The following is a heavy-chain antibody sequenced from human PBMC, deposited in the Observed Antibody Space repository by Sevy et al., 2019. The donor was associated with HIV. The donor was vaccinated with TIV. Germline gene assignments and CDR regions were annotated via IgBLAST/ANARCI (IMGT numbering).Heavy chain of an antibody. CDR1: GFTFSSYT. CDR3: ATDNGGYDPFDY. CDR2: ISYSSEYI. J-gene: IGHJ4*02. Sequence: GGSLRLSCAASGFTFSSYTLNWVRQAPGKGLEWVSSISYSSEYIYYADSVKGRFTISRDNAKNSLYLQMNSLRADDTAVYYCATDNGGYDPFDYWGQGTLVTVSS. D-gene: IGHD5-12*01. V-gene: IGHV3-21*01.